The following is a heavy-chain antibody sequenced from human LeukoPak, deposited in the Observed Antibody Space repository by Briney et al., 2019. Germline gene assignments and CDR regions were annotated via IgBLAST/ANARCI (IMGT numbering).Heavy chain of an antibody. Sequence: SETLSLTCTVSGGSISSGSYYWRWIRQPAGKGLEWIGYVYYSGSTNYNPSLKSRVTLLVDTSKNQFSLSLSSVTAADTAVYYCARSYGYSSGWYGAYYFDYWGQGTLVTVSS. D-gene: IGHD6-19*01. V-gene: IGHV4-61*10. CDR1: GGSISSGSYY. CDR3: ARSYGYSSGWYGAYYFDY. CDR2: VYYSGST. J-gene: IGHJ4*02.